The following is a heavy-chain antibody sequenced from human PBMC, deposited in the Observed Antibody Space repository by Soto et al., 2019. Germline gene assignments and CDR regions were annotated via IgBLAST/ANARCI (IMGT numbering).Heavy chain of an antibody. CDR1: GGSFSGYY. J-gene: IGHJ4*02. CDR3: ARGPITGSQYSGGWYYFDS. D-gene: IGHD1-26*01. CDR2: INHSGST. Sequence: SETLSLTCAVYGGSFSGYYWTWIRQPPGTGLEWIGEINHSGSTNYNPSLKSRVTISVHTSNSQFSLVLSSVTAADTAVYYCARGPITGSQYSGGWYYFDSWGQGTQVTVSS. V-gene: IGHV4-34*01.